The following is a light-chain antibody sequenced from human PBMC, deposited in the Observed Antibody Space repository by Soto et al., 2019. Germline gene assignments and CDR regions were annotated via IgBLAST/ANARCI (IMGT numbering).Light chain of an antibody. CDR3: QQRSNWPPIT. Sequence: EFVLTHSPGTLSLSPGGRATLSCRASQTIRNNYLALYQQQPGQAPRLLIYDASNRATGIPARFSGSGSGTDFTLTISSLEPEDFAVYYCQQRSNWPPITFGQGTRLEIK. J-gene: IGKJ5*01. V-gene: IGKV3-11*01. CDR2: DAS. CDR1: QTIRNNY.